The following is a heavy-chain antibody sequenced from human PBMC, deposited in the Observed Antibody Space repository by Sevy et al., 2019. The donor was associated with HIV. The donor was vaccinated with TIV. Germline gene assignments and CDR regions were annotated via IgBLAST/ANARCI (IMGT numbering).Heavy chain of an antibody. J-gene: IGHJ3*02. CDR1: GGSISSYY. D-gene: IGHD4-17*01. CDR3: ARRRGVNYGIDAFVI. CDR2: IYYSGST. V-gene: IGHV4-59*01. Sequence: SETLSLTCTVSGGSISSYYWSWIRQPPGKGLEWIGYIYYSGSTNYNPSLKSRVTISVDTSKNQFSLKLSSVTAADTAVYYSARRRGVNYGIDAFVIWGQGTMVTVSS.